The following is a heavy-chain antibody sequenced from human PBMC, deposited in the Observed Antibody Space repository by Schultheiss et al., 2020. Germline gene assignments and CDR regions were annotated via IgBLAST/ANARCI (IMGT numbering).Heavy chain of an antibody. D-gene: IGHD6-13*01. CDR3: ARGIAPPYGMDV. J-gene: IGHJ6*02. CDR1: GGSISSGSYY. CDR2: IYTSGST. V-gene: IGHV4-61*02. Sequence: SQTLSLTCTVSGGSISSGSYYWSRIRQPAGKGLEWIGRIYTSGSTNYNPSLKSRVTISVDTSKNQFSLKLSSVTAADTAVYYCARGIAPPYGMDVWGQGTTVTVSS.